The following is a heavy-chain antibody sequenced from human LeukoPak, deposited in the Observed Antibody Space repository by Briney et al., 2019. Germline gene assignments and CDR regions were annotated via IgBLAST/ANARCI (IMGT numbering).Heavy chain of an antibody. CDR3: ARTTEGGYTYDYFYYYYMDV. V-gene: IGHV4-59*01. CDR1: GGSISSYH. D-gene: IGHD5-18*01. J-gene: IGHJ6*03. CDR2: IYYSGST. Sequence: SETLSLTCSVSGGSISSYHWSWIRQTPGKGLEWIGYIYYSGSTNYNPSLKSRVTISVDTSKNQFSLKLSSVTAADTAVYYCARTTEGGYTYDYFYYYYMDVWGKGTTVTISS.